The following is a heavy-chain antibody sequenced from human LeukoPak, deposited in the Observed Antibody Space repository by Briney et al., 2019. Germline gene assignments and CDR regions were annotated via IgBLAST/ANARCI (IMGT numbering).Heavy chain of an antibody. Sequence: ASVKVSCKASGGTFSSYAISWVRQAPGQGLEWMGGIIPIFGTANYAQKFQGRVTITADESTSTAYMELSSLRSEDTAVYYCARGQRYSYGYDYWGQGTLDTVSS. CDR2: IIPIFGTA. J-gene: IGHJ4*02. CDR3: ARGQRYSYGYDY. CDR1: GGTFSSYA. D-gene: IGHD5-18*01. V-gene: IGHV1-69*13.